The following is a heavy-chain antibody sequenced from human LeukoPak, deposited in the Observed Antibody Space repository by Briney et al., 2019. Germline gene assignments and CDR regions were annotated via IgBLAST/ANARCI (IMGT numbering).Heavy chain of an antibody. J-gene: IGHJ3*02. CDR1: GFTFSSYS. V-gene: IGHV3-21*01. CDR2: ISSSSSYI. D-gene: IGHD4-17*01. CDR3: ARLSTVDASDI. Sequence: GGSLRLSCAASGFTFSSYSMNWVRQAPGKGLEWVSSISSSSSYIYYADSVKGRFTISRDNAKNSLYLQMNSLRAEDTAVYYCARLSTVDASDIWGQGTMVTVSS.